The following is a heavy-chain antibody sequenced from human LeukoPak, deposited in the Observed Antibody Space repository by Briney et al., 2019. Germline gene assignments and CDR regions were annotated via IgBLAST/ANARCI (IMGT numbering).Heavy chain of an antibody. CDR2: ISHDGVND. CDR3: AKQGAIRGDLDH. CDR1: GFIFSNYD. Sequence: PGRSLRLSCADSGFIFSNYDMHWVRQAPGKGLDWVAIISHDGVNDYYADSVKGRFTISRDNSKNTLYLQMNSLRDEDMAVYYCAKQGAIRGDLDHWGLGTLVTVSS. D-gene: IGHD3-10*01. J-gene: IGHJ4*02. V-gene: IGHV3-30*18.